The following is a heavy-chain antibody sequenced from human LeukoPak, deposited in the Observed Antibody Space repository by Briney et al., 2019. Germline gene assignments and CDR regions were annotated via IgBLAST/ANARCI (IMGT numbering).Heavy chain of an antibody. CDR2: INSDGSST. CDR3: ARDLSSGYYYAGFDY. J-gene: IGHJ4*02. D-gene: IGHD3-22*01. V-gene: IGHV3-74*01. CDR1: GFTFSSYW. Sequence: GGSLRLSCAASGFTFSSYWMHWVRQAPGKRLVWFSRINSDGSSTSYADSVKGRFTISRDNAKNTLYLQMNSLRAEDTAVYYCARDLSSGYYYAGFDYWGQGTLVTVSS.